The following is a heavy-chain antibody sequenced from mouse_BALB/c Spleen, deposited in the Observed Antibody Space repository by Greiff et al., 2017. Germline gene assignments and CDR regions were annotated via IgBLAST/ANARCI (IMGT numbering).Heavy chain of an antibody. J-gene: IGHJ3*01. CDR2: ISDGGSYT. CDR3: ARGGYGNYEAWFAY. D-gene: IGHD2-10*02. CDR1: GFTFSDYY. V-gene: IGHV5-4*02. Sequence: EVMLVESGGGLVKPGGSLKLSCAASGFTFSDYYMYWVRQTPEKRLVWVATISDGGSYTYYPDSVKGRFTISRDNAKNNLYLQMSSLKSEDTAMYYCARGGYGNYEAWFAYWGQGTLVTVSA.